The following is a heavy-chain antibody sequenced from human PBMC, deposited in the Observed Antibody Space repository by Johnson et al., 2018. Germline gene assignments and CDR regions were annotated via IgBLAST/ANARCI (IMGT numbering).Heavy chain of an antibody. Sequence: VQLVQSGGGLVQPGGSLRLSCAASGFTFTDYAMSWVRQAPGRGLEWISAISGSGSSTYYPDSVRGRFTITRDNSKNSLYLQMNGNVLMCKRWARRGDNYGFPRAHYYNLGVWGQGTTVNVSS. V-gene: IGHV3-23*04. J-gene: IGHJ6*02. CDR2: ISGSGSST. D-gene: IGHD5-24*01. CDR1: GFTFTDYA. CDR3: GDNYGFPRAHYYNLGV.